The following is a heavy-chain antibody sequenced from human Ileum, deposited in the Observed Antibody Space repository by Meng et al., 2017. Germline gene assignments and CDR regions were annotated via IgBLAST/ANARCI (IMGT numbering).Heavy chain of an antibody. D-gene: IGHD3-10*01. V-gene: IGHV4-61*02. CDR2: IYTSGST. J-gene: IGHJ3*02. CDR3: ARELLWFGESTYDAFDI. CDR1: GGSISTGSYY. Sequence: LRLSCTVSGGSISTGSYYWSWIRQPAGKGLEWIGRIYTSGSTNYNPSLKSRVTISVDTSKNQFSLKLSSVTAADTAVYYCARELLWFGESTYDAFDIWGQGTMVTVSS.